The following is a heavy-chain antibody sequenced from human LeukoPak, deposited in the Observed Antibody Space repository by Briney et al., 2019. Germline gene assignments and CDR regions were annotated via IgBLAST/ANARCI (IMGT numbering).Heavy chain of an antibody. J-gene: IGHJ4*02. V-gene: IGHV3-48*04. CDR3: ARGGATKTFDY. Sequence: GGSLRLSCAATDFTFTHYGMDWVRQSPGKGPEWLSYISGDTRTIYYADSVKGRFTISRDNAQNLVFLQMNSLRAEDTSVYYCARGGATKTFDYWGQGALVTVSS. CDR2: ISGDTRTI. D-gene: IGHD5-24*01. CDR1: DFTFTHYG.